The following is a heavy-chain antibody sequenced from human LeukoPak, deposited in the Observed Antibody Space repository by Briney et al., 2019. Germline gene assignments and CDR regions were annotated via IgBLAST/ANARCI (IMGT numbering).Heavy chain of an antibody. CDR1: GGSFSGYY. J-gene: IGHJ4*02. V-gene: IGHV4-34*01. D-gene: IGHD4-11*01. CDR3: ARVRNYVTVFDY. CDR2: INHSGST. Sequence: SETLSLTCAVYGGSFSGYYWSWIRQPPGKGLEWIGEINHSGSTSYNPSLKSRVTISVDTSKNQFSLKLSSVTAADTAVYYCARVRNYVTVFDYWGQGTLVTVSS.